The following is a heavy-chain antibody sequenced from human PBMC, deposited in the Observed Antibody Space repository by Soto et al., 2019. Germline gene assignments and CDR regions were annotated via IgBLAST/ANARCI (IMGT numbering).Heavy chain of an antibody. V-gene: IGHV3-23*01. Sequence: XESLRLSCAASGFTFSSYAMSWVRQAPGKGLEWVSAISGSGGSTYYADSVKGRFTISRDNSKNTLYLQMNSLRAEDTAVYYCAKGSSSGWGGNWFDPWGQGTLVTVSS. CDR2: ISGSGGST. J-gene: IGHJ5*02. CDR3: AKGSSSGWGGNWFDP. CDR1: GFTFSSYA. D-gene: IGHD6-19*01.